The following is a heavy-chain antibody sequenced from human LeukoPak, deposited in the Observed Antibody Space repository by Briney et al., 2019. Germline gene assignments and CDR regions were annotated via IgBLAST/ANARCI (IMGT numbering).Heavy chain of an antibody. J-gene: IGHJ4*02. Sequence: GGSLRLSCAASGFTFDDYGMSWVRHAPGKGLEWVSVINWNGGSTGYADSVKGRFTISRDNAKNSLYLQMNSLRAEDTALYYCARVREYSSSSWVDYYFDYWGQGTLVTVSS. CDR2: INWNGGST. CDR1: GFTFDDYG. V-gene: IGHV3-20*04. CDR3: ARVREYSSSSWVDYYFDY. D-gene: IGHD6-6*01.